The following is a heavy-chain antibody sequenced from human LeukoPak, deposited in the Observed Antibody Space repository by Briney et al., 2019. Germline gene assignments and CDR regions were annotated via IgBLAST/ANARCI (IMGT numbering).Heavy chain of an antibody. CDR3: AKDYRYIYAYGGEVFDI. CDR1: RFTFSNYA. J-gene: IGHJ3*02. CDR2: ISGSGDST. Sequence: PGGSLRLSCAASRFTFSNYAMSWVRQAPGEGLEWVSDISGSGDSTYYADSVKGRFSISRDNSKNMLYLRMNSLRAEDTAIYYCAKDYRYIYAYGGEVFDIWGQGAMVTVSS. V-gene: IGHV3-23*01. D-gene: IGHD3-16*01.